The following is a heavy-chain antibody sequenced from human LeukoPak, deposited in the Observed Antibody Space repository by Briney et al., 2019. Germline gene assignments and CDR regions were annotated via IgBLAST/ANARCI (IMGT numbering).Heavy chain of an antibody. CDR2: IRYDGSNK. Sequence: GGSLRLSCAASGFTFSSYGMHWVRQAPGKGLEWVAFIRYDGSNKYYADSVKGRFTISRDNSKNTLYLQMNSLRAEDTAVYYCAKDPCRAAAGTRNYWGQGTLVTVSS. CDR1: GFTFSSYG. V-gene: IGHV3-30*02. J-gene: IGHJ4*02. D-gene: IGHD6-13*01. CDR3: AKDPCRAAAGTRNY.